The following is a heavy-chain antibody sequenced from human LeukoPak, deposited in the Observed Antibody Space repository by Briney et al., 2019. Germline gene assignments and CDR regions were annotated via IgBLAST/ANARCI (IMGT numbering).Heavy chain of an antibody. J-gene: IGHJ5*02. Sequence: SETLSLTCTVSGGSISSYYWSWIRQPPGKGLEWIGYIYYSGSTNYNPSLKSRVTISVDTSKNQFSLKLSSVTAADTAVYYCASSPIFYDFWSGPGWFDPWGQGTLVTVSS. CDR2: IYYSGST. D-gene: IGHD3-3*01. CDR1: GGSISSYY. CDR3: ASSPIFYDFWSGPGWFDP. V-gene: IGHV4-59*08.